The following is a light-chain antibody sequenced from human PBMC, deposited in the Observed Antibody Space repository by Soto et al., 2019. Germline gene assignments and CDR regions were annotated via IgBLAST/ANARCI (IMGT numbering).Light chain of an antibody. CDR3: CSYAGRNTFV. CDR1: SSDVGPYNL. J-gene: IGLJ1*01. CDR2: EVS. V-gene: IGLV2-23*02. Sequence: QSALTQSASVSGSPGQAITISCTGTSSDVGPYNLVSWYQQHPGKAPKLIIYEVSERASGVSTRFSGSKSGNTASLTISGLQADDEADYYCCSYAGRNTFVFGLGTKLTVL.